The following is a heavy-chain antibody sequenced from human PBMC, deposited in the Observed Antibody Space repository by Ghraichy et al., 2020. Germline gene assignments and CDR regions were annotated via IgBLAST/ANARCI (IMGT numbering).Heavy chain of an antibody. CDR2: IYHDGST. V-gene: IGHV4-4*02. CDR3: RGYYYGSGSRDY. D-gene: IGHD3-10*01. CDR1: GGSISSNNW. Sequence: SETLSLTCAVSGGSISSNNWWSWVRQPPGKGLEWIGEIYHDGSTIYNPSLKSRVTISVDKPKNQFSLKLSSVTAADTVVYFCRGYYYGSGSRDYWGQGTLVTVSS. J-gene: IGHJ4*02.